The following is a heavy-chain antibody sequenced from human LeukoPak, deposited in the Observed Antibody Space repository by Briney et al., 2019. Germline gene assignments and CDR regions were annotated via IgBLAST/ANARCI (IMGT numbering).Heavy chain of an antibody. CDR2: INHSGST. D-gene: IGHD2-2*01. Sequence: SETLSLTCTVSGGSISSYYWSWIRQPPGKGLEWIGEINHSGSTNYNPSLKSRVTISVDTSKSLFSLKLSSVTAADTAVYYCARRVRYCSSTSCSYDAFDIWGQGTMVTVSS. CDR3: ARRVRYCSSTSCSYDAFDI. J-gene: IGHJ3*02. CDR1: GGSISSYY. V-gene: IGHV4-34*01.